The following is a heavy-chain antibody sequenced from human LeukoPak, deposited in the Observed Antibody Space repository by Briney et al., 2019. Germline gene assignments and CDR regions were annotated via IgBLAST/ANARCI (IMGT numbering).Heavy chain of an antibody. V-gene: IGHV4-30-2*01. CDR1: GGSISSGGYS. Sequence: SETLSLTCAVSGGSISSGGYSWSWIRQPPGKGLEWIGYIYHGGSTYYNPSLKSRVTISVDRSKNQFSLKLSSVTAADTAVYYCARDQSGGDWFDPWGQGTLVTVSS. CDR2: IYHGGST. D-gene: IGHD3-10*01. CDR3: ARDQSGGDWFDP. J-gene: IGHJ5*02.